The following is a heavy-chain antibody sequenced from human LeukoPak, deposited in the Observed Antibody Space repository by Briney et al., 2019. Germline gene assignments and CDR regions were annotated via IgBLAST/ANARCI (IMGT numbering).Heavy chain of an antibody. V-gene: IGHV3-9*01. D-gene: IGHD3-22*01. CDR3: AKVIRGGERSYYYDSSGYYGGGFDY. J-gene: IGHJ4*02. CDR1: GFTFDDYA. CDR2: ISWNSGSI. Sequence: GGCLRLSCAASGFTFDDYAMHWVRQAPGKGLEWVSGISWNSGSIGYADSVKGRFTISRDNAKNSLYLQMNSLRAEDTALYYCAKVIRGGERSYYYDSSGYYGGGFDYWGQGTLVTVSS.